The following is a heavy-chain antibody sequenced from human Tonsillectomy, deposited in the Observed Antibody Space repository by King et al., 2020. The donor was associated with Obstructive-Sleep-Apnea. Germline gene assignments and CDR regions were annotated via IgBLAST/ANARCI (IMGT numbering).Heavy chain of an antibody. D-gene: IGHD3-10*01. CDR2: IYSGGNT. CDR3: AGGIITISKGGYYFDY. V-gene: IGHV3-66*01. J-gene: IGHJ4*02. CDR1: GFPVSSNY. Sequence: VQLVESGGDLVQPGGSLRLSCAASGFPVSSNYMSWVRQAPGKGLEWVSVIYSGGNTYYADSVKGRFTISRDNSKNTLYLQMNSLRAEDTAGYYCAGGIITISKGGYYFDYWGQGTLVTVSS.